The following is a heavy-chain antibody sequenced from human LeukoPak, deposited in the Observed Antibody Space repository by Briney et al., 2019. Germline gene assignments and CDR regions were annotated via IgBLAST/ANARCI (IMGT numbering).Heavy chain of an antibody. J-gene: IGHJ4*02. CDR2: ICHSGST. D-gene: IGHD1-26*01. CDR1: GYSISSGYY. CDR3: ARDRGPGATPTY. Sequence: SETLSLTCTVSGYSISSGYYWGWIRQPPGKGLEWIGSICHSGSTYYNPSLKSRVTISVDTSKNQFSLKLSSVTAADTAVYYCARDRGPGATPTYWGQGTLVTVSS. V-gene: IGHV4-38-2*02.